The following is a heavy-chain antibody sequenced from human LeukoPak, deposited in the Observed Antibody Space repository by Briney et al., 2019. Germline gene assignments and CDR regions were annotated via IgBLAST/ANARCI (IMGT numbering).Heavy chain of an antibody. CDR3: ARGPYYDFWSGYYTPCDY. Sequence: SETLSLTCAVSGYSISSGYYWDWIRQPPGKGLEWIGEINHSGSTNYNPSLKSRVTISVDTSKNQFSLKLSSVTAADTAVYYCARGPYYDFWSGYYTPCDYWGQGTLVTVSS. J-gene: IGHJ4*02. V-gene: IGHV4-38-2*01. CDR1: GYSISSGYY. D-gene: IGHD3-3*01. CDR2: INHSGST.